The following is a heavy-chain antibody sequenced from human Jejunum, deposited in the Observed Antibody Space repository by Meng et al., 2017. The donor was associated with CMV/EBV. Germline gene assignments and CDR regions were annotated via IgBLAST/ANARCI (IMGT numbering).Heavy chain of an antibody. Sequence: FSNHGMHWVRQAPGKGREWVAVIWHDGSKTSYADSVSGRFTVSRDNTRNRLFLQMDSLRPEDTAVYFCVKDGPSDFFESGGDRFDHWGQGILVTVSS. CDR3: VKDGPSDFFESGGDRFDH. CDR1: FSNHG. D-gene: IGHD2-21*02. V-gene: IGHV3-33*03. CDR2: IWHDGSKT. J-gene: IGHJ4*02.